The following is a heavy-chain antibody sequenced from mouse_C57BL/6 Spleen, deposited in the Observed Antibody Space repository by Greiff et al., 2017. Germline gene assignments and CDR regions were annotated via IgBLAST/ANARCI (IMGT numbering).Heavy chain of an antibody. CDR1: GYTFTSYD. V-gene: IGHV1-85*01. CDR2: IYPRDGST. Sequence: QVQLKESGPELVKPGASVKLSCKASGYTFTSYDINWVKQRPGQGLEWIGWIYPRDGSTKYNEKFKGKATLTVDTSSSTAYMELHSLTSEDSAVYFCARLNGNYDYYAMDYWGQGTSVTVSS. J-gene: IGHJ4*01. CDR3: ARLNGNYDYYAMDY. D-gene: IGHD2-1*01.